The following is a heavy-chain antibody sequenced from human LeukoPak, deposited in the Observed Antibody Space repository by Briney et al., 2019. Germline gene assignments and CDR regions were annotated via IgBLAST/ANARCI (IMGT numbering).Heavy chain of an antibody. V-gene: IGHV4-59*01. J-gene: IGHJ3*02. Sequence: SETLSLTCTVSGGSISNYYWSWIRQPPGKGLEWVGYIYYSGNTNYNPSLKSRVTISVDTSKNQFSLKLSSVTAADTAVYYCARDRYYDSSGYFTPEAFDIWGQGTMVTVSS. CDR2: IYYSGNT. CDR3: ARDRYYDSSGYFTPEAFDI. D-gene: IGHD3-22*01. CDR1: GGSISNYY.